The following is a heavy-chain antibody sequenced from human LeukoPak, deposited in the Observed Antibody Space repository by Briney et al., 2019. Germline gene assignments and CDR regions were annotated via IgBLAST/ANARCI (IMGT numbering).Heavy chain of an antibody. Sequence: PSETLSLTCTVSSYSISSGYYWGWIRQPPGRGLGWIGTIYHRGTTYYNPSLKSRVTISLDTSKNQFSLKVNSVTAADTAVYYCARVPSGYDPNWFDPWGQGTLVTVSS. J-gene: IGHJ5*02. D-gene: IGHD5-12*01. CDR1: SYSISSGYY. CDR3: ARVPSGYDPNWFDP. V-gene: IGHV4-38-2*02. CDR2: IYHRGTT.